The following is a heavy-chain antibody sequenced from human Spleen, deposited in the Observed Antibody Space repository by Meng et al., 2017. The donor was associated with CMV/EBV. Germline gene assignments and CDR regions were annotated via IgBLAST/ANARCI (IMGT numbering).Heavy chain of an antibody. Sequence: FTFSDYYMSWIRQAPGKGLEWVSYISGTGSIIHYTDSVKGRFTISRDTAKKSLYLQMNSLRAEDTAVYYCARNRDYDFWTGYPNWFDPWGQGTLVTVSS. J-gene: IGHJ5*02. D-gene: IGHD3-3*01. CDR2: ISGTGSII. V-gene: IGHV3-11*01. CDR1: FTFSDYY. CDR3: ARNRDYDFWTGYPNWFDP.